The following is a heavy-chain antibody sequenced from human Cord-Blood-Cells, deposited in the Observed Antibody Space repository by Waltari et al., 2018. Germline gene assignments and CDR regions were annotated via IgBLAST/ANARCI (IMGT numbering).Heavy chain of an antibody. V-gene: IGHV1-18*01. CDR1: GYTFPSYG. CDR3: AREIGYCSSTSCYNWFDP. Sequence: QVQLVQSGAEVKKTGASVTVSCKASGYTFPSYGISWVRQAPGQGLEWMGWISAYNGNTNYAQKLQGRVTMTTDTSTSTAYMELRSLRSDDTAVYYCAREIGYCSSTSCYNWFDPWGQGTLVTVSS. CDR2: ISAYNGNT. D-gene: IGHD2-2*03. J-gene: IGHJ5*02.